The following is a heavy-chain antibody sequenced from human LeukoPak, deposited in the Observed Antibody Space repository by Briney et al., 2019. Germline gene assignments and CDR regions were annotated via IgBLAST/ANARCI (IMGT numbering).Heavy chain of an antibody. Sequence: SETLSLTCAVSGGSISSSNWWSWVRQPPGKGLEWIGEIYHSGSTNYNPSLKSRVTISVDKSKNQFSLKLSSLTAADTAVYYCAPRGYSGYLDYWCQRTPVTVAS. D-gene: IGHD5-12*01. V-gene: IGHV4-4*02. CDR3: APRGYSGYLDY. CDR1: GGSISSSNW. CDR2: IYHSGST. J-gene: IGHJ4*02.